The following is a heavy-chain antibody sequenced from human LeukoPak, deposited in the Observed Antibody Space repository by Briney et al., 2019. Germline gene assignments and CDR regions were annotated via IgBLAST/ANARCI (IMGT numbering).Heavy chain of an antibody. V-gene: IGHV3-48*01. D-gene: IGHD3-10*01. CDR1: GFTFSSYS. CDR3: ARGNYYGSGSYPYYYYYYMDV. CDR2: ISSSSSTI. Sequence: PGGSLRLSCAASGFTFSSYSMNWVRQAPGKGLEWVSYISSSSSTIYYADSVKGRFTISRDNAKNSLYLQMNSLRAEDTAVYYCARGNYYGSGSYPYYYYYYMDVWGKGTTVTVSS. J-gene: IGHJ6*03.